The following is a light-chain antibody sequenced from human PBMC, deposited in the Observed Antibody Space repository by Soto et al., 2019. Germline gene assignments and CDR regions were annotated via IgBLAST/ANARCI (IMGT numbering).Light chain of an antibody. V-gene: IGLV2-11*01. Sequence: QSALTQPRSVSGSPGQSVTISCTGTSSDVGGYNYVSWYQQHPGKAPKLMIYDVSKRSSGSPDRFSGSKSGNTATLTISGLQAEDEADYYCCSYAGSYTLFVFGTGTKLTVL. CDR1: SSDVGGYNY. J-gene: IGLJ1*01. CDR2: DVS. CDR3: CSYAGSYTLFV.